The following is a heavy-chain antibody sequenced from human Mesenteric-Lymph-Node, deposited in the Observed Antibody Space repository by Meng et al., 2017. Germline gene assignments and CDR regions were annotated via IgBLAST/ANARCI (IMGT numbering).Heavy chain of an antibody. CDR2: ISWNSGTM. J-gene: IGHJ3*01. CDR1: GFTFVDYA. D-gene: IGHD3-9*01. Sequence: GGSLRLSCAASGFTFVDYAMHWVRQVPGKGLEWVSGISWNSGTMAYADSVKGRFTISRDNARNSLYLQMDSLRPEDTALYYCAKDAEYEILTLSTFDLWGQGTMVTVSS. CDR3: AKDAEYEILTLSTFDL. V-gene: IGHV3-9*01.